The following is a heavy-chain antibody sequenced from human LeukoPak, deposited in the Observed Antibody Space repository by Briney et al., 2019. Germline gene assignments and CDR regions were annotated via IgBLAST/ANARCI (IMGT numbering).Heavy chain of an antibody. D-gene: IGHD6-13*01. Sequence: GGSLRLSCAASGFTFSSYSMNWVRQAPRKGLEWVSSISSSSSYIYYADSVKGRFTISRDNAKNSLYLRMNSLRAEDTAVYYCARVRSSSHRGYYYYMDVWGKGTTVTVSS. CDR3: ARVRSSSHRGYYYYMDV. CDR1: GFTFSSYS. CDR2: ISSSSSYI. J-gene: IGHJ6*03. V-gene: IGHV3-21*01.